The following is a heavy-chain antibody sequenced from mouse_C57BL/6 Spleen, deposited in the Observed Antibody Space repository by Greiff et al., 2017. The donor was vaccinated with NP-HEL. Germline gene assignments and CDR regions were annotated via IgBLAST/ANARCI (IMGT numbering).Heavy chain of an antibody. CDR2: IWGGGST. CDR3: AKHGSAAVYWLDY. CDR1: GFSLTSYG. D-gene: IGHD2-2*01. Sequence: VKVVESGPGLVAPSQSLSITCTVSGFSLTSYGVDWVRQPPGKGLEWLGVIWGGGSTNYNSALMCRLSISKDNSKSRVFLRMNSLQTDDAAMYYCAKHGSAAVYWLDYWGQGTLVTVSA. J-gene: IGHJ3*01. V-gene: IGHV2-9*01.